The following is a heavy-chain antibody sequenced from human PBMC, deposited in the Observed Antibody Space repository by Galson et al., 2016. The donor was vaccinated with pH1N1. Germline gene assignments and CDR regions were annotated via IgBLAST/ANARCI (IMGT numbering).Heavy chain of an antibody. CDR3: ATEYRGSYYVPRYFDL. J-gene: IGHJ2*01. Sequence: SVKVSCKVSGYTLSELATHWVRQTPGKGLEWMGGFDPEDDKPFYAQTFEGRVTMTQDTSTDTAYMQLSSLTSDDAAVYYCATEYRGSYYVPRYFDLWGLGTLGSVFS. D-gene: IGHD1-26*01. V-gene: IGHV1-24*01. CDR1: GYTLSELA. CDR2: FDPEDDKP.